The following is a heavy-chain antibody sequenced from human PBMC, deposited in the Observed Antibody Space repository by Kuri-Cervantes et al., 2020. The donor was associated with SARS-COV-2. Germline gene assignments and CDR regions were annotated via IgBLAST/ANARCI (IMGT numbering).Heavy chain of an antibody. V-gene: IGHV4-38-2*02. CDR1: GGSISSYY. Sequence: SETLSLTCTVSGGSISSYYWSWIRQPPGKGLEWIGSIYHSGSTYYNPSLKSRVTISVDTSKNQFSLKLSSVTAADTAVYYCARGRSSITMIVVVTPYYFDYWGQGTLVTVSS. CDR2: IYHSGST. CDR3: ARGRSSITMIVVVTPYYFDY. J-gene: IGHJ4*02. D-gene: IGHD3-22*01.